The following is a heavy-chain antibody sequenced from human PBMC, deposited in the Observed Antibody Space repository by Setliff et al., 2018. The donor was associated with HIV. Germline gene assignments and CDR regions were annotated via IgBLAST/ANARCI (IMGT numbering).Heavy chain of an antibody. Sequence: AGGSLRLSCAASGFTFSSYSMNWVRQAPGKGLEWVSSISSSSSYIYYADSVKGRFTISRDNAKNSLYLQMNSLRVEDTAVYYCARGRDGYNSFDYWGQGTLVTVSS. CDR2: ISSSSSYI. D-gene: IGHD5-12*01. J-gene: IGHJ4*02. CDR3: ARGRDGYNSFDY. V-gene: IGHV3-21*01. CDR1: GFTFSSYS.